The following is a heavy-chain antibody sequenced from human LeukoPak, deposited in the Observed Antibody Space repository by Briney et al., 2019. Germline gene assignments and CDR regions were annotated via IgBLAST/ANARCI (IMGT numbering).Heavy chain of an antibody. Sequence: GGSLRLSCAASGFTFSNYAMSWVRQAPGKGLEWVSIINNSGGKTYCADSVKGRFTISRDNSKNTLYLQMDSLRAEDTAIYYCAKLAGYCSTTSCWYFDYWGQGTLVTVSS. CDR3: AKLAGYCSTTSCWYFDY. V-gene: IGHV3-23*01. J-gene: IGHJ4*02. D-gene: IGHD2-2*01. CDR1: GFTFSNYA. CDR2: INNSGGKT.